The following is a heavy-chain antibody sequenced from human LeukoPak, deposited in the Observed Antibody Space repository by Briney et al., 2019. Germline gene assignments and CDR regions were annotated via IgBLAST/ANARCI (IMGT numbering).Heavy chain of an antibody. J-gene: IGHJ3*01. CDR3: GMSGDRVPLQDDVFDV. CDR2: IYPGDSGP. CDR1: GYSFTSYC. V-gene: IGHV5-51*01. Sequence: GESLKISCKVSGYSFTSYCIGWVRQMPGKGLEWMGIIYPGDSGPTYSPFFQGQVTISVDKSINTAYLQWSSLQASDTAMYYCGMSGDRVPLQDDVFDVWGQGTMVTVS. D-gene: IGHD1-26*01.